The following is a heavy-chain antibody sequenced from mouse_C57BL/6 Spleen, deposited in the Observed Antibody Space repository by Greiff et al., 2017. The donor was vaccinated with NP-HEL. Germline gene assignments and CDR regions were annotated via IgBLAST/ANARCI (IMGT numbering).Heavy chain of an antibody. CDR1: GYTFTSYW. V-gene: IGHV1-69*01. Sequence: QVQLQQPGAELVMPGASVKLSCKASGYTFTSYWMHWVKQRPGQGLEWIGEIDPSDSYTNYNQKFKGKSTLTVDKSSSTAYMQLSSLTSEDSAVYYCARWDGYGFAYWGQGTLVTVSA. CDR2: IDPSDSYT. J-gene: IGHJ3*01. CDR3: ARWDGYGFAY. D-gene: IGHD2-2*01.